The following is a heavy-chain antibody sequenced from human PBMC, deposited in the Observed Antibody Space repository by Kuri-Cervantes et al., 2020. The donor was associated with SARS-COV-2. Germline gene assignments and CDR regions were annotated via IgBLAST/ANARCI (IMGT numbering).Heavy chain of an antibody. CDR1: GGSISSSSYY. CDR2: IYYSGST. V-gene: IGHV4-39*07. J-gene: IGHJ4*02. Sequence: GSLRLSCTVSGGSISSSSYYWGWIRQPPGKGLEWIGSIYYSGSTYYNPSLKSRVTTSVDTSKNQFSLKLSSVTAADTAVYYCARFGLGDESAITDWGQGTLVTVSS. D-gene: IGHD3-10*01. CDR3: ARFGLGDESAITD.